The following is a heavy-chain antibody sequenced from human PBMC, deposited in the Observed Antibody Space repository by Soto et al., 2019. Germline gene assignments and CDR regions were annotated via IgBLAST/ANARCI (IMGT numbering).Heavy chain of an antibody. CDR2: ISGNGGST. J-gene: IGHJ3*02. CDR1: GFSFRRNA. CDR3: ATAIAVPHDAFDI. Sequence: EMQLLESGGGSVQPGGSLRLSCAASGFSFRRNAMSWVRQAPGKGLEWVSGISGNGGSTYYADSVKGRFTISRDNXKNTVYLQMNTLRAEDTAVYYCATAIAVPHDAFDIWGQGTMVTVSS. V-gene: IGHV3-23*01. D-gene: IGHD6-19*01.